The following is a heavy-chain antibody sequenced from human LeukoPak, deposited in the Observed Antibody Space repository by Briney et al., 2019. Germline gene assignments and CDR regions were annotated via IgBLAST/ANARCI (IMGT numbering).Heavy chain of an antibody. V-gene: IGHV4-4*02. D-gene: IGHD5-24*01. CDR2: IHHSGTT. CDR3: ATRDESRTDVTPCDH. J-gene: IGHJ4*02. CDR1: RASTSSGNW. Sequence: SETLSLTCGVARASTSSGNWWTWVRQPPGKGLEWIGEIHHSGTTNHNPSLMPRVTISVDKSRNQFSLDLTSVTGADTAVYYCATRDESRTDVTPCDHWGQGALVTVSS.